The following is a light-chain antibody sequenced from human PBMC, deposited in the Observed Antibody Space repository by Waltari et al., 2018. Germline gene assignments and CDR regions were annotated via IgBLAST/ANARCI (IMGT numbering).Light chain of an antibody. J-gene: IGKJ4*01. V-gene: IGKV3-20*01. CDR1: QTVRTTY. CDR2: GAA. CDR3: QQYDISPLT. Sequence: EIALTPSPASLSTSPGERATLSCRASQTVRTTYLAWYQQKPGQAPTLLIYGAASRATGIPDRFSGSGSGTDFSLTISSLEPEDFAVYYCQQYDISPLTFGGGTKVEIK.